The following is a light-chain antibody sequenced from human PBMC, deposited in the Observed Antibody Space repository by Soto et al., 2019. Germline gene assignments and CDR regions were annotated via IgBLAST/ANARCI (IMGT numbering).Light chain of an antibody. Sequence: QSALTQPASVSGSPGQSITISCAGTSRDVGGYNYVSWYQQHPGKAPKLMIYDVSARPSGVSNRFSGAKSGNTPSLTISGLQAEDEADYYCNSFTSSSSLFGGGTKLTVL. CDR2: DVS. CDR3: NSFTSSSSL. V-gene: IGLV2-14*01. J-gene: IGLJ2*01. CDR1: SRDVGGYNY.